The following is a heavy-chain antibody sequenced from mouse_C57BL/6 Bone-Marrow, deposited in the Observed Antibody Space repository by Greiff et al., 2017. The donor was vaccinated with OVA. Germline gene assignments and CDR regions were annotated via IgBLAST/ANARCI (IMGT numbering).Heavy chain of an antibody. CDR1: GYTFTDYY. J-gene: IGHJ1*03. CDR3: ARLRDYYGSSFHWYFDV. V-gene: IGHV1-75*01. D-gene: IGHD1-1*01. CDR2: IFPGSGST. Sequence: VQLQESGPELVKPGASVKISCKASGYTFTDYYINWVKQRPGQGLEWIGWIFPGSGSTYYNEKFKGKATLTVDKSSSTAYMLLSSLTSEDSAVYFCARLRDYYGSSFHWYFDVWGTGTTVTVSS.